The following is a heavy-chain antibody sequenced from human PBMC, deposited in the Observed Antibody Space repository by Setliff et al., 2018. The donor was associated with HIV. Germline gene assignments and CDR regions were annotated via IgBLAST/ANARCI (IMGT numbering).Heavy chain of an antibody. CDR3: VSRPGGITRARFDH. D-gene: IGHD3-16*01. V-gene: IGHV4-34*01. J-gene: IGHJ4*02. CDR1: GGAFSRFY. Sequence: SQTLSLTCAVYGGAFSRFYWSWLRQAPEKGLGWIGDINHSGITNYNPSLKSRLSISVDTSKNQFSLNLTSVTAADAAMYFCVSRPGGITRARFDHWGQGTLVTVSS. CDR2: INHSGIT.